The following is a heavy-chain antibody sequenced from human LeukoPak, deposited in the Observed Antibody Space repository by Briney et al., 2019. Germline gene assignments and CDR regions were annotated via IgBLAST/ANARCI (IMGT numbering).Heavy chain of an antibody. Sequence: SVKVSCKASGYTFTSYDINWVRQATGQGLEWMGWKNPNSGNTGYAQKVQGRVTITRNTSISTAYLELSSLRSEDTAVYYCARVVMGAKDAFDIWGQGAMVTVSS. CDR2: KNPNSGNT. CDR1: GYTFTSYD. J-gene: IGHJ3*02. D-gene: IGHD1-26*01. CDR3: ARVVMGAKDAFDI. V-gene: IGHV1-8*03.